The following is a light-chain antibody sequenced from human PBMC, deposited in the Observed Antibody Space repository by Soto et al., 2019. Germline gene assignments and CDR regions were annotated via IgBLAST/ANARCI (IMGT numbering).Light chain of an antibody. CDR3: QQYGSSLLT. J-gene: IGKJ4*01. CDR1: ESVSTN. Sequence: EVVMTQSPATLSVSPGERATLSCRASESVSTNLAWYQQRPGQAPRLVIYGASTRATGIPARFSGGGSGTEFTLTISSLQSEDFAVYYCQQYGSSLLTFGGGTKVDIK. V-gene: IGKV3-15*01. CDR2: GAS.